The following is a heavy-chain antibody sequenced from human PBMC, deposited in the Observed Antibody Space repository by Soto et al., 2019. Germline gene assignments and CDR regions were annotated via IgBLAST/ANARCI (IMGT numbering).Heavy chain of an antibody. CDR3: AGGVLVMVYATLDH. Sequence: TSETLSLTCAVYGGSLTDYYWTWIRQPPGKEPEWIGEVNYSGRTNYNPSLSSRVTISIDTSNSQFYLTLRSVTAADTAVYYCAGGVLVMVYATLDHWGPGTPVTVSS. CDR1: GGSLTDYY. V-gene: IGHV4-34*01. CDR2: VNYSGRT. J-gene: IGHJ4*02. D-gene: IGHD2-8*01.